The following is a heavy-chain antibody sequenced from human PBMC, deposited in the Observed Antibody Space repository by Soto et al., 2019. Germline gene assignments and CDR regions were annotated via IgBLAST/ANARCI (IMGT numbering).Heavy chain of an antibody. V-gene: IGHV3-23*01. J-gene: IGHJ3*01. Sequence: EVQLLESGGGLVQPGGSLRLSCAASGFTFSSFAMSWVRQAPGKGLEWVSTISGSGDNTHYADSVKGRFTISRDNSKNTLYLHMNGLRDQNTDQDYCAKDLGAIVVGPTGIEAYDVWGQGTMVTVSS. D-gene: IGHD2-21*01. CDR2: ISGSGDNT. CDR1: GFTFSSFA. CDR3: AKDLGAIVVGPTGIEAYDV.